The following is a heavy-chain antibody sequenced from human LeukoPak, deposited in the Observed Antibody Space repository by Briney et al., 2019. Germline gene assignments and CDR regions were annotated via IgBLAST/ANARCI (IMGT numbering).Heavy chain of an antibody. V-gene: IGHV3-30*02. CDR2: IRYDGSNK. J-gene: IGHJ4*02. CDR1: RFIFSSYG. Sequence: GGSLRLSCAATRFIFSSYGMRWVRTAPGKELEWLAFIRYDGSNKYYADSVKGRFTISRDNSKNTLYLQMNSLRAEDTAVYYCAKEIWPTVTTPGRTYFDYWGQGTLVTVSS. D-gene: IGHD4-17*01. CDR3: AKEIWPTVTTPGRTYFDY.